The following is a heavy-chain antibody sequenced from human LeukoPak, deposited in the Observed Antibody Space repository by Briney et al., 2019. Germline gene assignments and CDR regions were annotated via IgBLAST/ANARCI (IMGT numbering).Heavy chain of an antibody. CDR3: AKDYGGSYRYGMDV. J-gene: IGHJ6*02. D-gene: IGHD1-26*01. V-gene: IGHV3-23*01. CDR2: ISGSGGST. CDR1: GFTFSSYA. Sequence: GGSLRLSCAASGFTFSSYAMSWVRQAPGKGLEWVSAISGSGGSTYYADSVKGRFTISRDNSKNTLYLQMNSLRAEDTAVYYCAKDYGGSYRYGMDVWGQGTTVTVSS.